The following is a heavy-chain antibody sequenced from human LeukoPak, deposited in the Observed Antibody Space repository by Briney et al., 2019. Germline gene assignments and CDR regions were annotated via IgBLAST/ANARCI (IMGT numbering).Heavy chain of an antibody. CDR3: ARAGPHFPRDDFWSGYADPYYFDY. D-gene: IGHD3-3*01. CDR2: IIPIFGTA. Sequence: GASVKVSCKASGGTFSSYAISWARQAPGQGLEWMGGIIPIFGTANYAQKFQGRVTITTDESTSTAYMELSSLRSEDTAVYYCARAGPHFPRDDFWSGYADPYYFDYWGQGTLVTVSS. J-gene: IGHJ4*02. CDR1: GGTFSSYA. V-gene: IGHV1-69*05.